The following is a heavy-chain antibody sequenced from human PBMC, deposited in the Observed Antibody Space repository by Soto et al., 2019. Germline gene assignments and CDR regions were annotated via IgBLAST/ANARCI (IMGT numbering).Heavy chain of an antibody. D-gene: IGHD1-26*01. CDR2: ISDAGGNT. CDR3: AKGGHLPSGQ. V-gene: IGHV3-23*01. Sequence: EVQLLESGGGLVQPGGSLRLSCVASGFTFSTYAMSWVRQAPGKGLECVSAISDAGGNTYYADSVTGRFTISRDNSKNLLYLQMNSLRAEDTALYYCAKGGHLPSGQWGQGTLVTVSS. CDR1: GFTFSTYA. J-gene: IGHJ4*02.